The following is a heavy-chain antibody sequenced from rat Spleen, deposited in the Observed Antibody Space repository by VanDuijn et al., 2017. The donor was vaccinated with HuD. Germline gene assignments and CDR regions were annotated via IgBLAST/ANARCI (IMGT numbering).Heavy chain of an antibody. CDR3: SRFALGISLLVDY. J-gene: IGHJ2*01. D-gene: IGHD1-9*01. V-gene: IGHV3-1*01. Sequence: EVQLQESGPGLVKPSQSLSLTCSVTGYSITSIYWGWIRKFPGNKMEWMGYISYSGSTSYNPSLKSRISISRDTSKNQFFLQLNSVTTEDTATYVVSRFALGISLLVDYWDQGVMVTFSS. CDR2: ISYSGST. CDR1: GYSITSIY.